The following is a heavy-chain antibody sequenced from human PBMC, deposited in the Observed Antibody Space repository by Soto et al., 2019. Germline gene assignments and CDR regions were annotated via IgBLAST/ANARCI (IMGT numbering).Heavy chain of an antibody. J-gene: IGHJ4*02. CDR1: GYTFTSYG. V-gene: IGHV1-18*01. Sequence: ASVKVSCKASGYTFTSYGISWVRPAPGQGLEWMGWISAYNGNTNYAQKLQGRVTMTTDTSTSTAYMELRSLRSDDTAVYYCARDRGGYSYGWNFDYWGQGTLVTVS. CDR2: ISAYNGNT. CDR3: ARDRGGYSYGWNFDY. D-gene: IGHD5-18*01.